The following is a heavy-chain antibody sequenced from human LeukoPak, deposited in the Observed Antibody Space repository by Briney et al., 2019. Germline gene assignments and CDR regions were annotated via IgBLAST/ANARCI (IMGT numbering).Heavy chain of an antibody. Sequence: GGSLRLSCAASGFTFSRYSINWVRQAPGKGLEWVSYITSSSSTIYYADSVKGRFSISRDNAKNSVYLQMNSLRAEDTAVYYCARVRSGGDFDCWGQGTLVTVSS. V-gene: IGHV3-48*04. CDR3: ARVRSGGDFDC. CDR2: ITSSSSTI. CDR1: GFTFSRYS. D-gene: IGHD3-10*01. J-gene: IGHJ4*02.